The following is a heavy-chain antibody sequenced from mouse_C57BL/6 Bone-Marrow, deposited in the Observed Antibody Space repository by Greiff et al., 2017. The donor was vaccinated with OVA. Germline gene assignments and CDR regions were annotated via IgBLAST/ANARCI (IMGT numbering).Heavy chain of an antibody. CDR1: GYAFTNYL. V-gene: IGHV1-54*01. J-gene: IGHJ2*01. Sequence: VKLMESGAELVRPGTSVKVSCKASGYAFTNYLIEWVKQRPGQGLEWIGVINPGSGGTNYNEKFKGKATLTADKSSSTAYMQLSSLTSEDSAVYFCARKGGSSHFDYWGQGTTLTVSS. CDR2: INPGSGGT. CDR3: ARKGGSSHFDY. D-gene: IGHD1-1*01.